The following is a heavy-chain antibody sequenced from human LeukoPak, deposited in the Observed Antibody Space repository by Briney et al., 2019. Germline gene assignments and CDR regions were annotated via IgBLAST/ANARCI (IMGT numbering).Heavy chain of an antibody. CDR3: ARNRRVIVVFDAFDL. V-gene: IGHV3-30*04. Sequence: GRSLRLSCTASGFIFSSYTMHWVRQAPGKGLEWVAVISSDGSNDYYADSVKGRFTISRDNSKNTLYLQMNSLRVEDTAVYYCARNRRVIVVFDAFDLWGQGTMVTVSS. CDR1: GFIFSSYT. D-gene: IGHD3-22*01. J-gene: IGHJ3*01. CDR2: ISSDGSND.